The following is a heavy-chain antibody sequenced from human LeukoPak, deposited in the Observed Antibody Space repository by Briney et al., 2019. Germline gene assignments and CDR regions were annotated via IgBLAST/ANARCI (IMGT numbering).Heavy chain of an antibody. V-gene: IGHV3-20*04. Sequence: GGSLRLSCAVSGFTFNDYGMSWVRQAPGKGLGWVYAINWNGGSTGYADSVKGRFTISRDNAKNSLYLQMNSLRAEDTALYYCARNFGGGDSSGPYYWGQGTLVTVSS. J-gene: IGHJ4*02. CDR3: ARNFGGGDSSGPYY. CDR1: GFTFNDYG. D-gene: IGHD3-22*01. CDR2: INWNGGST.